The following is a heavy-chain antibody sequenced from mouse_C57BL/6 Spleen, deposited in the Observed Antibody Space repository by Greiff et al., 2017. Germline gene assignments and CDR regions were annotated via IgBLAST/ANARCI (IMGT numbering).Heavy chain of an antibody. CDR3: ARSDYDYDGFAY. CDR1: GYTFTSYW. CDR2: INPSNGGT. D-gene: IGHD2-4*01. V-gene: IGHV1-53*01. J-gene: IGHJ3*01. Sequence: QVQLQQSGTELVKPGASVKLSCKASGYTFTSYWMHWVKQRPGQGLEWIGNINPSNGGTNYNEKFKSKATLTVDKSSSTAYMQLSSLTSEDSAVYYCARSDYDYDGFAYWGQGTLVTVSA.